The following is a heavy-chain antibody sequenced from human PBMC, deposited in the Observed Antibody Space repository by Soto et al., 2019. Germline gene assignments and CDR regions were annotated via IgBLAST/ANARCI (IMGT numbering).Heavy chain of an antibody. D-gene: IGHD1-26*01. J-gene: IGHJ4*02. CDR2: IIPIFGTA. Sequence: SVKVSCKASGGNFSSYAISWVRQAPGQGLEWMGGIIPIFGTANYAQKFQGRVTITADKSTSTAYMELSSLRSEDTAVYYCASLRAGASEYYFDYWGQGTLVTVSS. V-gene: IGHV1-69*06. CDR1: GGNFSSYA. CDR3: ASLRAGASEYYFDY.